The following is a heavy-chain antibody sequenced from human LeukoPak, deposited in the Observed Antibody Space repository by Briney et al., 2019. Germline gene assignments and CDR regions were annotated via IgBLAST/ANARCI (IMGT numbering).Heavy chain of an antibody. CDR3: AREGRGGYYGFDY. D-gene: IGHD3-3*01. Sequence: GGSLRLSSAASGFTFSSSWMHWVRQAPGKGPVWVSRINSDGSSTNYADSVKGRFTISRDNAQNTLYLQMNSLRAEDTAVYYCAREGRGGYYGFDYWGQGTLVTVSS. CDR2: INSDGSST. CDR1: GFTFSSSW. V-gene: IGHV3-74*01. J-gene: IGHJ4*02.